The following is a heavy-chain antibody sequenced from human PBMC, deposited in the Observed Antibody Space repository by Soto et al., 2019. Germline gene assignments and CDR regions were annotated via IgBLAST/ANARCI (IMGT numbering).Heavy chain of an antibody. J-gene: IGHJ6*02. CDR2: ISYDGSNK. CDR3: AKDSGVSGYYYSDYYYGMDV. V-gene: IGHV3-30*18. CDR1: GFTFSSYG. Sequence: GGSLRLSCAASGFTFSSYGMHCVRPAPGKGLEWVAVISYDGSNKYYADSVKGRFTISRDNSKNTLYLQMNSLRAEDTAVYYCAKDSGVSGYYYSDYYYGMDVWGQGTTVTSP. D-gene: IGHD3-22*01.